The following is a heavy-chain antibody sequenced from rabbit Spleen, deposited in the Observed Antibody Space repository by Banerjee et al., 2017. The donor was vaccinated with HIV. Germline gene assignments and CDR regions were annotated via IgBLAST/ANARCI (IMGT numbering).Heavy chain of an antibody. J-gene: IGHJ4*01. CDR1: GFSFSDRDV. V-gene: IGHV1S47*01. Sequence: QEQLEESGGGLVKPEGSLTLTCKASGFSFSDRDVMCWVRQAPGKGLEWIGYIDPVFGITYYANWVNGRFSISRENAQNTVFLQMTSLTAADTATYFCARDGAGGSYFNLWGQGTLVTVS. CDR3: ARDGAGGSYFNL. D-gene: IGHD8-1*01. CDR2: IDPVFGIT.